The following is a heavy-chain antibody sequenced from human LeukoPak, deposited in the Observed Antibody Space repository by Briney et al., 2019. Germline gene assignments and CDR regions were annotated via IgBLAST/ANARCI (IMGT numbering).Heavy chain of an antibody. V-gene: IGHV3-21*01. D-gene: IGHD6-13*01. CDR1: GFNFSTYN. CDR3: ARDSEGVGSWAIAAVPTFDS. Sequence: GGSLRLSCAASGFNFSTYNMNWVRQAPGKGLEWVSSISSSSSYIYYADSVKGRFTISRDDAKTSLYLQMNSLRAEDTAVYYCARDSEGVGSWAIAAVPTFDSWGQGTLVTVSS. CDR2: ISSSSSYI. J-gene: IGHJ4*02.